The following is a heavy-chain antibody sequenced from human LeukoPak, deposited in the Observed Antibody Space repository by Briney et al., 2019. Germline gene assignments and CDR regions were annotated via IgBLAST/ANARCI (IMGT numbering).Heavy chain of an antibody. J-gene: IGHJ4*02. CDR3: AREGGTP. CDR2: INPSGGST. V-gene: IGHV1-46*01. D-gene: IGHD3-16*01. Sequence: ASVTVSCRASGDTFTIYYMHWVRQAPGQGLEWMGIINPSGGSTSYAQKFQGRVTMTRDTSTSTVYMELSSLRSEDTAVYYCAREGGTPWGQGTLVTVSS. CDR1: GDTFTIYY.